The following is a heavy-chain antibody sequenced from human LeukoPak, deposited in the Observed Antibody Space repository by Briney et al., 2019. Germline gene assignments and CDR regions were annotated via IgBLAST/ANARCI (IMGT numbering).Heavy chain of an antibody. J-gene: IGHJ5*02. CDR2: IYYSGTT. D-gene: IGHD3-10*01. Sequence: SETLSLTCTVAGGSISSSPDYWGWIREPPGKGPEWIGSIYYSGTTHYDPSLESRVTISVDTSKNQFSLKLASVTAADTAVYYCAREYGSGSEFDPWGQGTLVTVSS. V-gene: IGHV4-39*07. CDR1: GGSISSSPDY. CDR3: AREYGSGSEFDP.